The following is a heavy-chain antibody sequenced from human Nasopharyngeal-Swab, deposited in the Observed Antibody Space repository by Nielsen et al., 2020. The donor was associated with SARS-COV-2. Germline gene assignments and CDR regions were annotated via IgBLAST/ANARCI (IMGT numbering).Heavy chain of an antibody. CDR3: ARGDTVLNMDS. CDR1: GGSISSSNW. J-gene: IGHJ5*01. Sequence: SETLSLTCAVSGGSISSSNWWSWVRQPPGKGLEWIGEIYHSGSTNYNPSLKSRVTISVDTSKKQFSLNLSSVTAADTAVYYCARGDTVLNMDSWGQGTLVTVSS. V-gene: IGHV4-4*02. CDR2: IYHSGST. D-gene: IGHD5-18*01.